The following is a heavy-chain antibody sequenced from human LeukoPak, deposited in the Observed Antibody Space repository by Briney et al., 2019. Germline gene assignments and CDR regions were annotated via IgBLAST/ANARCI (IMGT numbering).Heavy chain of an antibody. CDR2: IYYSGST. CDR3: ASATYYYDSSEPRYCYYGMDV. CDR1: GGSISSSSYY. V-gene: IGHV4-39*01. D-gene: IGHD3-22*01. J-gene: IGHJ6*02. Sequence: SETLSLTCTVSGGSISSSSYYWGWIRQPPGKGLEWIGSIYYSGSTYYNPSLKSRVTISVDTSKNQFSLKLSSVTAADTAVYYCASATYYYDSSEPRYCYYGMDVWGQGTTVTVSS.